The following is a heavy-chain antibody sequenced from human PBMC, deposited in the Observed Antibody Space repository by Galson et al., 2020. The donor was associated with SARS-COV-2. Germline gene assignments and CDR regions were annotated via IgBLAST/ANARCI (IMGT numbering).Heavy chain of an antibody. Sequence: GESLKISCAASGFTFSSYGMHWVRQAPGKGLEWVAVISYDGSNKYYADSVKGRFTISRDNSKNTLYLQMNSLRAEDTAVYYCAKSIEMATIKPDYWGQGTLVTVSS. CDR3: AKSIEMATIKPDY. V-gene: IGHV3-30*18. D-gene: IGHD5-12*01. J-gene: IGHJ4*02. CDR2: ISYDGSNK. CDR1: GFTFSSYG.